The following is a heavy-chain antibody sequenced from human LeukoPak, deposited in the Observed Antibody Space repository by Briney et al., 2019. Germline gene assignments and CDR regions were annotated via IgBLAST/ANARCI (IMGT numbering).Heavy chain of an antibody. CDR3: ARHGAAGSSHVDP. J-gene: IGHJ5*02. V-gene: IGHV1-2*02. CDR1: GYTFTGYC. D-gene: IGHD6-13*01. CDR2: IKPNSGGT. Sequence: ASVKVSCKASGYTFTGYCMHWVRQAPGQGLEWMGWIKPNSGGTNYAQKFKGRVTMTRDTSISTAYMELSRLTSDDTAVYYCARHGAAGSSHVDPWGQGTLVTISS.